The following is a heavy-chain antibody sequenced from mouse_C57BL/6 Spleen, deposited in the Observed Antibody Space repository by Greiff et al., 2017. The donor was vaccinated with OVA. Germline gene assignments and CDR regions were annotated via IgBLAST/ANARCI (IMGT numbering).Heavy chain of an antibody. CDR2: IYPSDSET. Sequence: VQLQQPGAELVRPGSSVKLSCKASGYTFTSYWMDWVKQRPGQGLEWIGNIYPSDSETHYNQKFKDKATLTVDKSSSTAYMQLSSLTSEDSAVYYCARGYQFAYWGQGTLVTVSA. D-gene: IGHD2-2*01. V-gene: IGHV1-61*01. CDR3: ARGYQFAY. J-gene: IGHJ3*01. CDR1: GYTFTSYW.